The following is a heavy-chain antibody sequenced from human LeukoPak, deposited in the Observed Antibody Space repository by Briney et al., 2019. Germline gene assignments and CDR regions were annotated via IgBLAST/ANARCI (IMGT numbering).Heavy chain of an antibody. CDR3: AMSSGWYGDFDY. Sequence: SQTLSLTCAISGDSFSSNSAAWNWLRQSPSRGLEWLGRTYYRSKWYNDYAVSVKSRITINPDTSKNQFSLQLNSVTPEDTAVYYCAMSSGWYGDFDYWGQGTLVTVSS. J-gene: IGHJ4*02. CDR1: GDSFSSNSAA. D-gene: IGHD6-19*01. V-gene: IGHV6-1*01. CDR2: TYYRSKWYN.